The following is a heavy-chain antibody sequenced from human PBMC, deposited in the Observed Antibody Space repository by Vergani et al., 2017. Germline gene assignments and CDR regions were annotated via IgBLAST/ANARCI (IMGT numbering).Heavy chain of an antibody. CDR1: GGSFSGYY. J-gene: IGHJ2*01. V-gene: IGHV4-34*11. CDR2: IYYSGST. CDR3: ARHENYYDSSGYYHRKQNWYFDL. Sequence: QVQLQQWGAGLLKPSETLSLTCAVYGGSFSGYYWSWIRQPPGKGLEWIGYIYYSGSTNYNPSLKSRVTISVDTSKNQFSLKLSSVTAADTAVYYCARHENYYDSSGYYHRKQNWYFDLWGRGTLVTVSS. D-gene: IGHD3-22*01.